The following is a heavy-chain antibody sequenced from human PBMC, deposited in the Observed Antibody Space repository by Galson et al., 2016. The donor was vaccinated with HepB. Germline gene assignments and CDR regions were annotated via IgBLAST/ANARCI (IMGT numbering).Heavy chain of an antibody. CDR1: GDSINSITNY. D-gene: IGHD3-22*01. J-gene: IGHJ6*02. CDR2: ISYSGST. CDR3: AREKVVNYNYHGVDV. V-gene: IGHV4-31*03. Sequence: TLSLTCTVSGDSINSITNYWTWIRQHPGKGLEWVGYISYSGSTHYNPSLKSRVTISVDTSKRQYSLRLSSVTAADTAVYYCAREKVVNYNYHGVDVWGRGTAVTVSS.